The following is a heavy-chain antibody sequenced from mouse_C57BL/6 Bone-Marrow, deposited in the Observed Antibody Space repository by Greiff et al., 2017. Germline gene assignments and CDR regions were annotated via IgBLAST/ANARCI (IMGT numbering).Heavy chain of an antibody. D-gene: IGHD1-1*01. CDR3: ARNNYYYGSRGYFDV. CDR1: GYTFTDYN. J-gene: IGHJ1*03. CDR2: INPNNGGT. V-gene: IGHV1-22*01. Sequence: VQLQQSGPELVKPGASVKMSCKASGYTFTDYNMHWVKQSHGKSLEWIGYINPNNGGTSYNQKFKGKATLTANKSYSTAYMELRSLTSEDPAVYYCARNNYYYGSRGYFDVWGTGTTVTVSS.